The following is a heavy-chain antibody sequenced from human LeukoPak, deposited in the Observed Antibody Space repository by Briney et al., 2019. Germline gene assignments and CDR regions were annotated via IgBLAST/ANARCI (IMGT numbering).Heavy chain of an antibody. D-gene: IGHD3-16*02. CDR1: GFTFGDYA. Sequence: PGGSLRLSCKPSGFTFGDYAMSWVRLAPGKGLEWIGFIRSRTYGGTTEYAASVKGRFTISRDDSKSIAYLQMNSLKTEDTAVYYCTRAARRDYVWGSFRPPFDHWGEGTLVTVSS. CDR2: IRSRTYGGTT. J-gene: IGHJ4*02. CDR3: TRAARRDYVWGSFRPPFDH. V-gene: IGHV3-49*04.